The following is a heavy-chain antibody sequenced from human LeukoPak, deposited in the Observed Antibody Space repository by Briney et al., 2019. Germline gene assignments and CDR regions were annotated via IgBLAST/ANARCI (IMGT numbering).Heavy chain of an antibody. CDR2: IIPIFGTA. Sequence: SVNVSCKASGGTFSSYAISWVRQAPGQGLEWMGGIIPIFGTANYAQKFQGRVTITADESTSTAYMELSSLRSEDTAVYYCARIVVVPAAISHPNYYYYYMDVWGKGTTVTVSS. CDR1: GGTFSSYA. J-gene: IGHJ6*03. CDR3: ARIVVVPAAISHPNYYYYYMDV. D-gene: IGHD2-2*01. V-gene: IGHV1-69*01.